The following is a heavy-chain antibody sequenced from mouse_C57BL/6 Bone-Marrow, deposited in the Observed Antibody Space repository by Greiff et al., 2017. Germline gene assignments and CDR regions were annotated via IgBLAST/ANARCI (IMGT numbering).Heavy chain of an antibody. CDR2: ISDGGSYT. Sequence: EVKLVESGGGLVKPGGSLKLSCAASGFTFSSYAMSWVRQTPEKRLEWVATISDGGSYTYYPDNVKGRFTISRANAKNNLYLQMSHLKSEDTAMYYCARDPSPWFAYWGQGTLVTVSA. D-gene: IGHD6-1*01. J-gene: IGHJ3*01. V-gene: IGHV5-4*01. CDR3: ARDPSPWFAY. CDR1: GFTFSSYA.